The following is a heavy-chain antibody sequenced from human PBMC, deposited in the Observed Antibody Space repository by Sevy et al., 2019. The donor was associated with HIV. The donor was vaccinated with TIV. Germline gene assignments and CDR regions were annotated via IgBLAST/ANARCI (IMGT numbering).Heavy chain of an antibody. CDR3: AKALNPALESMIEVVLRTLKGFDV. CDR1: GFTFNTHA. Sequence: GGSLRLSCAASGFTFNTHAMTWVRQAPGKGLEWVSVISGPGLSTYYADSVKGRFTISRDNSKNTLYLQMNSLRADDTATCYCAKALNPALESMIEVVLRTLKGFDVWGQGTMVTVSS. CDR2: ISGPGLST. J-gene: IGHJ3*01. D-gene: IGHD3-22*01. V-gene: IGHV3-23*01.